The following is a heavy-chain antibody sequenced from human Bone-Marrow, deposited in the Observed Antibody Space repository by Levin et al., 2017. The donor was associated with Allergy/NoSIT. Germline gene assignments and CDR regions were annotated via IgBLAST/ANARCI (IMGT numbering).Heavy chain of an antibody. D-gene: IGHD2-2*01. CDR3: ARVKGYCSSTSCYLYYYYYYMDV. CDR1: GFTVSSNY. CDR2: IYSGGST. V-gene: IGHV3-66*02. Sequence: GGSLRLSCAASGFTVSSNYMSWVRQAPGKGLEWVSVIYSGGSTYYADSVKGRFTISRDNSKNTLYLQMNSLRAEDTAVYYCARVKGYCSSTSCYLYYYYYYMDVWGKGTTVTVSS. J-gene: IGHJ6*03.